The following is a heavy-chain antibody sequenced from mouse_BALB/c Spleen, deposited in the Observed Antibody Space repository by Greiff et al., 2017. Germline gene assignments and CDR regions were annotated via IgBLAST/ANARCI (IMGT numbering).Heavy chain of an antibody. J-gene: IGHJ4*01. CDR3: ARQGITIDAMDY. CDR1: GFTFSSYG. CDR2: ISSGGSYT. Sequence: EVQLLESGGDLVKPGGSLKLSCAASGFTFSSYGMSWVRQTPGKRLEWVATISSGGSYTNYPDSVKGRFTISRDNAKNTLYLQMSSLKSEDTAMYYCARQGITIDAMDYWGQGTSVTVSS. V-gene: IGHV5-6*01. D-gene: IGHD1-1*02.